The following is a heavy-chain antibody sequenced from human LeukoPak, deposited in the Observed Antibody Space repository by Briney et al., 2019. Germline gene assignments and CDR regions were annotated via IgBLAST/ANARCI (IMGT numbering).Heavy chain of an antibody. V-gene: IGHV3-21*01. CDR1: GFTFSSYS. Sequence: GGSLRLSCAASGFTFSSYSMNWVRQAPGKGLEWVSSISSSSSYISYADSVKGRFTISRDNAKNSLYLQMNSLRAEDTAVYYCARDEGVGATVDYWGQGTLVTVSS. CDR2: ISSSSSYI. D-gene: IGHD1-26*01. J-gene: IGHJ4*02. CDR3: ARDEGVGATVDY.